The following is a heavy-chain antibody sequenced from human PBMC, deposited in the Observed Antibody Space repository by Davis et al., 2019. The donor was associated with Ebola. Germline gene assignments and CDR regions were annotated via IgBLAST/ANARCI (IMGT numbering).Heavy chain of an antibody. V-gene: IGHV3-30*03. Sequence: GESLKISCAASGFTFSSYWMSWVRQAPGKGLEWVAVVSAAGNIQHYVDSMKGRFTISRDNSKNTLYLQMNSLRAEDTAVYYCAREGDSRAYYSSYFDYWGQGTLVTVSS. D-gene: IGHD3-22*01. CDR1: GFTFSSYW. CDR3: AREGDSRAYYSSYFDY. J-gene: IGHJ4*02. CDR2: VSAAGNIQ.